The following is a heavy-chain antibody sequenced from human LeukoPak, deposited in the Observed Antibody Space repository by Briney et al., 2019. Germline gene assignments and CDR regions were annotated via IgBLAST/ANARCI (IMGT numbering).Heavy chain of an antibody. D-gene: IGHD6-19*01. CDR1: GGSISSSSYY. V-gene: IGHV4-39*07. CDR3: ARLAPHYSGGAGVHF. CDR2: IYYSGST. J-gene: IGHJ4*02. Sequence: PSETLSLTCTVSGGSISSSSYYWGWIRQPPGKGLEWIGSIYYSGSTYYNPSLKSRVTISVDTSKNQFSLKLSSVTAADTAVYYCARLAPHYSGGAGVHFWGQGTLVTVSS.